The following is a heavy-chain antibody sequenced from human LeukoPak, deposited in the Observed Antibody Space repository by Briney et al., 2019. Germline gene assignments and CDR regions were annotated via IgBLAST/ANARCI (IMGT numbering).Heavy chain of an antibody. D-gene: IGHD3-22*01. CDR2: IYSGGST. Sequence: GGSLRLSCAASGFTVSSNYMSWVRQAPGKGLEWVSVIYSGGSTYYADSVKGRFTISRDNSKNTLYLQMNSLRAEDTAVYYCAKDRFSPMYYYDSSGYYDWGQGTLVTVSS. CDR3: AKDRFSPMYYYDSSGYYD. V-gene: IGHV3-53*01. CDR1: GFTVSSNY. J-gene: IGHJ4*02.